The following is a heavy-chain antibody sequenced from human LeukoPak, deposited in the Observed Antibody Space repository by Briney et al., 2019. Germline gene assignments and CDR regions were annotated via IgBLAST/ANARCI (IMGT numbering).Heavy chain of an antibody. V-gene: IGHV6-1*01. J-gene: IGHJ4*02. D-gene: IGHD1-1*01. CDR2: TYYRSKWYN. Sequence: SQSLSLTRAFSVDSVPRNSAAWNWIRQSPSRGLEWLGRTYYRSKWYNDYAVSVKSRITINLYTSKNQFSLQLNSVTPEDTAVYYWASNEGYWGQGPLVTVSS. CDR3: ASNEGY. CDR1: VDSVPRNSAA.